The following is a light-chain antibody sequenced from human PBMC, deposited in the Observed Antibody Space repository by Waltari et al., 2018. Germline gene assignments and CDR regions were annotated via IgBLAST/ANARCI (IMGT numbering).Light chain of an antibody. CDR2: GAY. CDR3: HQYGVSTWT. J-gene: IGKJ1*01. CDR1: QNINRNY. V-gene: IGKV3-20*01. Sequence: EIVLTQSPGTLFLSPGERATLSCRASQNINRNYLAWYQQKPGQAPRLLIYGAYSRATDIPDSFSGSGSGTDFTLTISRLEPEDFAVYYCHQYGVSTWTFGQGTKVEIK.